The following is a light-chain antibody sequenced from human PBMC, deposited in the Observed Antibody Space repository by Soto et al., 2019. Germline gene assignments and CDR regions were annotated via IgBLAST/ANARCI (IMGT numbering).Light chain of an antibody. V-gene: IGKV3-20*01. CDR3: QPYAESFRT. CDR1: QSVNSNY. Sequence: EIVLTQSPGTLSLSPGERATLSCRASQSVNSNYLAWYQQKPGQSPRVLMYGTSNRATGIPDRFSGSGSGTDFTLTISRLEREDFAVYYCQPYAESFRTFGQGTKVEIK. CDR2: GTS. J-gene: IGKJ1*01.